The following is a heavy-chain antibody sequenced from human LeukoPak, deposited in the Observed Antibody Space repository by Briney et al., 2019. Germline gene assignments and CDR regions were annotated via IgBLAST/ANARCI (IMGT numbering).Heavy chain of an antibody. Sequence: SVKVSCKXSGGTFSSYAISWVRQAPGQGLEWMGGIIPIFGTANYAQKFQGRVTITTDESTSTAYMELSSLRSEDTAVYYCARSKYYYDSRYFDYWGQGTLVTVSS. D-gene: IGHD3-22*01. CDR3: ARSKYYYDSRYFDY. V-gene: IGHV1-69*05. J-gene: IGHJ4*02. CDR2: IIPIFGTA. CDR1: GGTFSSYA.